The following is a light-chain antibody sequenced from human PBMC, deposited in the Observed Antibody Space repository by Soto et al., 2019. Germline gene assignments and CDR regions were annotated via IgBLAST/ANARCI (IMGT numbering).Light chain of an antibody. V-gene: IGKV3-15*01. CDR2: GAS. Sequence: EIVMTQSPATLSVSPGERATLSCRASQSVSSNLAWYQQKPGQAPRLLICGASTRATGIPARFSGSGSGTEFTLTISSLQSEDFAVYYCQQYNNWPPVTFGPGTKVDIK. CDR3: QQYNNWPPVT. CDR1: QSVSSN. J-gene: IGKJ3*01.